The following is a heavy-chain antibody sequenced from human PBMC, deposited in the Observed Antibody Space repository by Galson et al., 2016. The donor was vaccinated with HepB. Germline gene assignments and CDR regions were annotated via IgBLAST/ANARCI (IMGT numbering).Heavy chain of an antibody. V-gene: IGHV4-31*02. D-gene: IGHD4-17*01. Sequence: PGKGLEWIGYIYYSGSTYYNPSLKSRVTISVDTSKNQFSLKLSSVTAADTAVYYCARFSDYGDYGFDYWGQGTLVTVSS. CDR3: ARFSDYGDYGFDY. J-gene: IGHJ4*02. CDR2: IYYSGST.